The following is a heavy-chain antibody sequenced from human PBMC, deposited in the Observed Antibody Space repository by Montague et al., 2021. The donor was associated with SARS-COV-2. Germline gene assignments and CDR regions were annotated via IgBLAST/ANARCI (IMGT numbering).Heavy chain of an antibody. J-gene: IGHJ4*02. V-gene: IGHV4-39*02. CDR3: AGGMIRGVTTPFDY. Sequence: SETLSLTCSVSSGSIISSGYYWGWIRQPPGKELEWIGNIYYSGTTNYNPSLQSRVTISVDTSKNHLSLRLSSVTAADTAGYCCAGGMIRGVTTPFDYWGQGSQVTVSS. CDR1: SGSIISSGYY. CDR2: IYYSGTT. D-gene: IGHD3-10*01.